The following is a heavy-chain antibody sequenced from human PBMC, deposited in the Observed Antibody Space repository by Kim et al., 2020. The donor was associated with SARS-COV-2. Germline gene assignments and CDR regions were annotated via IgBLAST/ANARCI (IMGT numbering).Heavy chain of an antibody. V-gene: IGHV3-9*01. CDR3: AKDKYSSSSGVDY. J-gene: IGHJ4*02. D-gene: IGHD6-6*01. CDR2: ISWNSGRI. Sequence: SLRLSCAASGFTFGDYAMHWVRQAPGKGLEWVSGISWNSGRIGYADSVKGRFTISRDNAKNSLNLQMNSLRVEDTAFYYCAKDKYSSSSGVDYWGQGTLVTVSS. CDR1: GFTFGDYA.